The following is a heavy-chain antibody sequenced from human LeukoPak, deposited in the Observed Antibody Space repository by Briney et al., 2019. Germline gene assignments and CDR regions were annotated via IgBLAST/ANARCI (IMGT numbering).Heavy chain of an antibody. V-gene: IGHV3-7*03. Sequence: GGSLRLSCAASGFSFSSYWMSWVRQPPGKGLEWVANIKEDGSEKNYVDSVKSRFTISRDNAKSSVYLQMNSLRAEDTAMYYCAKDTWLVAVGIQVFDYWGQGILVTVSS. CDR1: GFSFSSYW. D-gene: IGHD6-19*01. CDR3: AKDTWLVAVGIQVFDY. CDR2: IKEDGSEK. J-gene: IGHJ4*02.